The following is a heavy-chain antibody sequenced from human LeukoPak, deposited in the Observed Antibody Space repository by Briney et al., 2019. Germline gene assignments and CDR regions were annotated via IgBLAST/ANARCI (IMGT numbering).Heavy chain of an antibody. J-gene: IGHJ4*02. CDR1: GGSISSGGYY. CDR3: ARVNPYYYGSGSYYKVIDY. CDR2: IYYSGST. D-gene: IGHD3-10*01. V-gene: IGHV4-31*03. Sequence: SETLSLTCTVSGGSISSGGYYRSWIRQHPGKGLEWIGYIYYSGSTYYNPSLKSRVTISVDTSKNQFSLKLSSVTAADTAVYYCARVNPYYYGSGSYYKVIDYWGQGTLVTVSS.